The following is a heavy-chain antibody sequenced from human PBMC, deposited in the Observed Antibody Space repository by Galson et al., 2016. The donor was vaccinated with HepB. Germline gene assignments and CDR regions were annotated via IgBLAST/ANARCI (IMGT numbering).Heavy chain of an antibody. CDR3: ARDPGIAAAQDYGMDV. J-gene: IGHJ6*02. D-gene: IGHD6-13*01. V-gene: IGHV1-46*01. CDR2: INPSGGST. CDR1: GYTFTSYY. Sequence: SVKVSCKASGYTFTSYYMHWVRQAPGQGLEWMGIINPSGGSTSYAQKFQGRVTMTRDTSTSTVYMELSSLRSEDTAVYYCARDPGIAAAQDYGMDVWGQGTTVTVSS.